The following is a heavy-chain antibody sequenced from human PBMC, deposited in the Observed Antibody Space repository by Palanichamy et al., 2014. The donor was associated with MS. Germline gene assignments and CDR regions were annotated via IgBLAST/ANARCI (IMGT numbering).Heavy chain of an antibody. CDR2: ISHDGNTK. Sequence: QVQLVESGGGVVQPGRSLRLSCAASGFTFSNYTMHWVRQAPGTGLEWVAVISHDGNTKYYADSVQGRFTISRDNSKNTLYVQMNSLEADDTAVYYCARELRSPVDLDSWGQGTLVTVSS. D-gene: IGHD6-19*01. CDR3: ARELRSPVDLDS. CDR1: GFTFSNYT. V-gene: IGHV3-30-3*01. J-gene: IGHJ4*02.